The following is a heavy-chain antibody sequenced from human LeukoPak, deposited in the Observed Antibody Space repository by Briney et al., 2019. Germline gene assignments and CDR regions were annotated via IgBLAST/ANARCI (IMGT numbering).Heavy chain of an antibody. Sequence: PGGSLRLSCAASGFTFSSYAMHWVRQAPGKGLEWVSGISGSGGITYDADSVKGRFTISRDNSKNALYLQMNSLRVEDTAVYYCAKDRRPHTVSTQNGAFDYWGQGTLVTVSS. D-gene: IGHD2-2*01. J-gene: IGHJ4*02. CDR1: GFTFSSYA. CDR3: AKDRRPHTVSTQNGAFDY. CDR2: ISGSGGIT. V-gene: IGHV3-23*01.